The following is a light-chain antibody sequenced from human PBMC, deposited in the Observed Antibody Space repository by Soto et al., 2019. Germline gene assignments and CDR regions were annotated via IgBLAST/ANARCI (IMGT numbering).Light chain of an antibody. V-gene: IGKV3-15*01. CDR3: QQYNNWPAMYT. Sequence: EIVMTQSPATLSVSPGERATLSCRASQSVSSNLAWYQQKPGQAPRLLIYGASTRATGIPARFSGSGSGTEFTLTISSLQSEDSAVYYCQQYNNWPAMYTFGQGTKLEIK. J-gene: IGKJ2*01. CDR1: QSVSSN. CDR2: GAS.